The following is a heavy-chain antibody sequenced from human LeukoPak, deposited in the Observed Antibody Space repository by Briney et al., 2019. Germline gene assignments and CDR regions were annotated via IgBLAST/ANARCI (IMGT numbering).Heavy chain of an antibody. V-gene: IGHV1-69*13. CDR2: IIPIFGTA. D-gene: IGHD3-3*01. CDR1: VGTFSSYA. Sequence: GASVKVSCKASVGTFSSYAISWVRQAPGQGLEWMGGIIPIFGTANYAQKFQGRVTITADESTSTAYMELSSLRSEDTAVYYCASPNYDFWSGYPAYYYGMDVWGQGTTVTVSS. J-gene: IGHJ6*02. CDR3: ASPNYDFWSGYPAYYYGMDV.